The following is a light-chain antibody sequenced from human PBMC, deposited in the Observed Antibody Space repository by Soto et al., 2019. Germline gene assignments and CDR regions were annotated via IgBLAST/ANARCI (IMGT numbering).Light chain of an antibody. CDR2: AAS. V-gene: IGKV1-6*01. J-gene: IGKJ2*03. CDR3: LQDYNYAYS. CDR1: QGIRND. Sequence: ALQMTQSPSSLSASLGDRVTITCRAGQGIRNDLGWYQQNPETAPKLLSYAASSLLDGVPSRFSGSGSGAEFTLTISNLQPEDFATYYCLQDYNYAYSFGRGTKLEIK.